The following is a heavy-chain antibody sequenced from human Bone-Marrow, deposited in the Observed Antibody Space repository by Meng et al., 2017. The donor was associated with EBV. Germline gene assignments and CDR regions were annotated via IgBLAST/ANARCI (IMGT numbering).Heavy chain of an antibody. V-gene: IGHV4-34*01. D-gene: IGHD6-19*01. CDR2: INHSGST. CDR1: VGSFSGYY. CDR3: ARGAGYSSGWYGDPKYFQH. J-gene: IGHJ1*01. Sequence: QVALQQWGADLLKPSGTLSLTWPVYVGSFSGYYWSWIRQPPGKGLEWIGEINHSGSTNYNPSLKSRVTISVDTSKNQFSLKLSSVTAADTAVYYCARGAGYSSGWYGDPKYFQHWGQGTLVTVSS.